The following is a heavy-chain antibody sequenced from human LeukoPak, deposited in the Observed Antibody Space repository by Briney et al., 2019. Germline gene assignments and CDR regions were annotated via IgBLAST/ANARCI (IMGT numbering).Heavy chain of an antibody. CDR2: INHSGST. D-gene: IGHD1-26*01. CDR1: GGSFSGYH. J-gene: IGHJ6*03. CDR3: ASLSGGSYYYYYYYMDV. V-gene: IGHV4-34*01. Sequence: SETLSLTCAVYGGSFSGYHWSWIRQPPGKGLEWIGEINHSGSTNYNPSLKSRVTISVDTSENQFSLKLSSVTAADTAVYYCASLSGGSYYYYYYYMDVWGKGTTVTVSS.